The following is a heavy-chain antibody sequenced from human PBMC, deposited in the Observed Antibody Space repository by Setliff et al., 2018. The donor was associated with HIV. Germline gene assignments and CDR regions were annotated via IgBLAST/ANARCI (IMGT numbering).Heavy chain of an antibody. CDR2: ISPNFGHT. J-gene: IGHJ6*02. CDR3: ASTWSRVPYYLMDV. D-gene: IGHD2-8*02. V-gene: IGHV1-18*04. CDR1: GYTFTTYG. Sequence: GASVKVSCKASGYTFTTYGISWVRQAPGHGLEWMGWISPNFGHTKYAQKFQGRVTMTRNTSISTAYMELSSLTSDDTAVYYCASTWSRVPYYLMDVWGQGTTVTVSS.